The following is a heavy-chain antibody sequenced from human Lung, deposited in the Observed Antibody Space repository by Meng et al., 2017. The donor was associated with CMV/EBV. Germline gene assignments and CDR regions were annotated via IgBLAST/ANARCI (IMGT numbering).Heavy chain of an antibody. V-gene: IGHV1-69*10. CDR1: GGTFSSYT. J-gene: IGHJ6*02. CDR3: ATSFYCSTTNCYTYYGLDV. CDR2: IIPILGIA. Sequence: XVXVSXXASGGTFSSYTINWVRQAPGQGLEWMGGIIPILGIANSAQKFQGRVTITADKSTSPAYVELSSLKSEDTAVYYCATSFYCSTTNCYTYYGLDVWGQGXTVTVSS. D-gene: IGHD2-2*02.